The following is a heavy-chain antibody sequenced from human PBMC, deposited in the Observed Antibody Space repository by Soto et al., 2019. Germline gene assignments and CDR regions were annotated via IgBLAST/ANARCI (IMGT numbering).Heavy chain of an antibody. CDR1: GFTFSSYG. CDR2: IWYDGSNK. Sequence: QVQLVESGGGVVQPGRSLRLSCAASGFTFSSYGMHWVRQAPGKGLEWVAVIWYDGSNKYYADSVKGRFTISRDNSKNTLYLQMNSLRAEDTAVYYCARGAGKGRACDIWGQGTMVTVSS. V-gene: IGHV3-33*01. J-gene: IGHJ3*02. D-gene: IGHD6-13*01. CDR3: ARGAGKGRACDI.